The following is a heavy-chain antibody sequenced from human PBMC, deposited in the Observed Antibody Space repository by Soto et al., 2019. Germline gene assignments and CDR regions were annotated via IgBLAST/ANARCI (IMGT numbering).Heavy chain of an antibody. Sequence: QVQLQESGPGLVKPSQTLSLTCTVSGGSISSVGYYWSWIRQHPGKGMEWIGYIYYSGSTYYNPSLKSRVTIPVDTSKNQFTLKLSSVTAADTAVYYCARAITMVRGVIIPVGSFDYWCQGTLVTVSS. CDR1: GGSISSVGYY. CDR3: ARAITMVRGVIIPVGSFDY. D-gene: IGHD3-10*01. J-gene: IGHJ4*02. CDR2: IYYSGST. V-gene: IGHV4-31*03.